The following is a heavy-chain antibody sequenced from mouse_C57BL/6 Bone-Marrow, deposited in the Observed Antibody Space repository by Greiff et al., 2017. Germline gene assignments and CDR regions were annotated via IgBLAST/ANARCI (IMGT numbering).Heavy chain of an antibody. V-gene: IGHV1-15*01. CDR3: TRDPYYCGSRGDWYYDV. Sequence: QVHVKQSGAELVRPGASVTLSCKASGYTFTDYEMHWVKQTPVHGLEWIGAIDPETGGTAYNQKFKGKAILTAAKSSSTAYMELRSLTSEDSAVYYCTRDPYYCGSRGDWYYDVWGTGTTVTVSS. J-gene: IGHJ1*03. D-gene: IGHD1-1*01. CDR2: IDPETGGT. CDR1: GYTFTDYE.